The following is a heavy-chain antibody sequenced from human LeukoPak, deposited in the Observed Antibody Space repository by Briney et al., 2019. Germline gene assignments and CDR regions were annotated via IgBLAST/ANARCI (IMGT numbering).Heavy chain of an antibody. CDR3: SVDIGDY. CDR1: GFTFADYT. V-gene: IGHV3-49*04. J-gene: IGHJ4*02. Sequence: EPGGSLRLSCSASGFTFADYTMTWVRQAPGKGLEWVGFIRNKPYGETTEYAASVKGRFTISRDDSESIVYLQMNSLKTEDTAVYYCSVDIGDYWGQGTLVTVSS. D-gene: IGHD2-2*03. CDR2: IRNKPYGETT.